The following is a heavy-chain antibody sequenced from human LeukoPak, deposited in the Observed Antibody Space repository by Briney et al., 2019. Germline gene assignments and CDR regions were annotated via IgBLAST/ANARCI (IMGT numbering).Heavy chain of an antibody. CDR1: GGSISSSNW. D-gene: IGHD3-22*01. Sequence: PSETLSLTCAVSGGSISSSNWWSWVRQPPGKGLEWIGEIYHSGSTNYNPSLKSRVTISVGKSKNQFSLKLSSVTAADTAVYYCARDRRYYDSSGYIRGFDYWGQGTLVTVSS. CDR3: ARDRRYYDSSGYIRGFDY. CDR2: IYHSGST. V-gene: IGHV4-4*02. J-gene: IGHJ4*02.